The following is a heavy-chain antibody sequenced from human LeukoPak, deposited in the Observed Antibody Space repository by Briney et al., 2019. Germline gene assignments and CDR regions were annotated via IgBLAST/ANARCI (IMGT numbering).Heavy chain of an antibody. J-gene: IGHJ4*02. CDR2: IYYSGST. CDR1: GGSISSSSYY. CDR3: ARVYSYYDFWSGYYMYYFDY. V-gene: IGHV4-39*07. Sequence: SETLSLTCTVSGGSISSSSYYWGWIRQPPGKGLEWIGSIYYSGSTYYNPSLKSRVTISVDTSKNQFSLKLSSVTAADTAVYYCARVYSYYDFWSGYYMYYFDYWGQGTLVTVSS. D-gene: IGHD3-3*01.